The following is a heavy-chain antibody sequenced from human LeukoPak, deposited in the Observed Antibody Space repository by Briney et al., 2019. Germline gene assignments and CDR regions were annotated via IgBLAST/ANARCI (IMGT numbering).Heavy chain of an antibody. J-gene: IGHJ4*02. V-gene: IGHV3-33*01. CDR2: IWYDGSNK. Sequence: GGSLRLSCAASGFTFSSYGMHWVRQAPGKGLEWVAVIWYDGSNKYYADSVKGRFTISRDNSKNTLYLQMNSLRAEDTAVYYCASGSNMAVAGTSLDYWGQGTLVTVSS. D-gene: IGHD6-19*01. CDR3: ASGSNMAVAGTSLDY. CDR1: GFTFSSYG.